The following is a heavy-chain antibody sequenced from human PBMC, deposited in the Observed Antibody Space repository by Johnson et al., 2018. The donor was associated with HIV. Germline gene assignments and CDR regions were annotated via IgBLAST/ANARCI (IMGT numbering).Heavy chain of an antibody. J-gene: IGHJ3*01. CDR1: GFTFDDYG. V-gene: IGHV3-20*04. Sequence: VHLVESGGGVVRPGGSLRLSCAASGFTFDDYGMSWVRQAPGKGLEWVSGINWNGGSTGYADSVKGRFTISRDNAKNSLYLEMSSLRAGDTAVYYCARHSARSGGFDLWGQGTMVTVSS. CDR2: INWNGGST. D-gene: IGHD2-8*02. CDR3: ARHSARSGGFDL.